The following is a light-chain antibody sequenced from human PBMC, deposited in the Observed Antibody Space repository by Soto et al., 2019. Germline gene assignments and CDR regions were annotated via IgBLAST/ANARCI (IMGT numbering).Light chain of an antibody. J-gene: IGLJ1*01. CDR1: SSNIGSNI. CDR2: SNS. CDR3: SSWDGSLSAYV. V-gene: IGLV1-44*01. Sequence: SVLTQPPSASGTPGQRVTISCSGSSSNIGSNIVHWYQQLPGSAPKLLIYSNSQRPSGVPDRISGSKSGTSASLAIRGIQSEDEGDYYCSSWDGSLSAYVFGTGTKVTVL.